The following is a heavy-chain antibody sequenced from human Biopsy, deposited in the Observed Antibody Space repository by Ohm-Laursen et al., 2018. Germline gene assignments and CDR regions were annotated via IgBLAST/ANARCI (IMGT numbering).Heavy chain of an antibody. V-gene: IGHV3-23*01. CDR3: AKTFHGSSFLYDY. CDR1: GFTFSSYG. Sequence: SLRLSCAASGFTFSSYGMSWVRQAPGKGLEWVSVLSGSGGTTYYADSVKGRFTISRDNSKNTLYLQMNSLTAEDTAVYFCAKTFHGSSFLYDYWGQGTLVTVSS. J-gene: IGHJ4*02. D-gene: IGHD2-15*01. CDR2: LSGSGGTT.